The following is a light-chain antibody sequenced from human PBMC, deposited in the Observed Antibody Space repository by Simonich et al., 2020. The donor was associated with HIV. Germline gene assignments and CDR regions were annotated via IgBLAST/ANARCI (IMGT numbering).Light chain of an antibody. Sequence: NFMLTQPHSVSESPGKTVTISCPRRSGSIAGNCVLWYQQRPGNDPTNVFYEDNQRPSGLPVRFSGSIDSSSNSASLTIAGLKTEDEADYYCQSYDSSNQVFGGGTKLTVL. CDR1: SGSIAGNC. V-gene: IGLV6-57*03. CDR2: EDN. CDR3: QSYDSSNQV. J-gene: IGLJ3*02.